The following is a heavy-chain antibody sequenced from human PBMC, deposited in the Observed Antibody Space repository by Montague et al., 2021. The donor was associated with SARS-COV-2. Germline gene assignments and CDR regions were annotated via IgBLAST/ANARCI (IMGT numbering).Heavy chain of an antibody. CDR1: GFTFSTYA. Sequence: SLRLSCAASGFTFSTYAMNWARHTPGKGPWSDSGIPSGSHRHDTDSVNRRFTITRDDSRNPLYLPKHRLRADGTAVYYCAQNLPCQCYFDDWGQGTLVAVSS. J-gene: IGHJ4*02. CDR3: AQNLPCQCYFDD. CDR2: IPSGSHR. D-gene: IGHD6-19*01. V-gene: IGHV3-23*01.